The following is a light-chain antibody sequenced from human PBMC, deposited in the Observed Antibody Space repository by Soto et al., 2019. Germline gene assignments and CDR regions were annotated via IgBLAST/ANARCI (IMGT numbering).Light chain of an antibody. CDR2: RTN. CDR1: SSNIGTNT. CDR3: TAWDGSLDGRV. J-gene: IGLJ3*02. Sequence: QSVLTQPPSASGTPGQRVTISCSGSSSNIGTNTVNWYQQLPGTAPKLLIYRTNQRPSGIPDRFSGSKSGTSAFLDISGLQSEDEADYYCTAWDGSLDGRVFGGGTKLTVL. V-gene: IGLV1-44*01.